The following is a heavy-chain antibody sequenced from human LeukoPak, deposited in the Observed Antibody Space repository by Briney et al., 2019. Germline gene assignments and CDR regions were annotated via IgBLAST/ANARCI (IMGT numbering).Heavy chain of an antibody. CDR1: GFTFSSYA. CDR2: ISGSGGGT. V-gene: IGHV3-23*01. J-gene: IGHJ4*02. Sequence: PGGSLRLSCAASGFTFSSYAMSWVRQAPGKGLEWVLVISGSGGGTYYADSVKGRFTISRDNSKSTLYLQMNGLRAEDTAVYYCANLNAPYWGNFDYWGQGTLVTVSS. CDR3: ANLNAPYWGNFDY. D-gene: IGHD3-16*01.